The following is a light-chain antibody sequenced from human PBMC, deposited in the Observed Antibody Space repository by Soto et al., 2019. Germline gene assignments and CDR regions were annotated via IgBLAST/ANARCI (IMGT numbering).Light chain of an antibody. Sequence: DIQMTQSPSSLSASVGDRVTITCRASQSISSYLNWYQQKPGKAPKLLIFAASSLQGGVPSRFSVSGSGTDFTLTISSLQPEDVATYYCQQSYSAPLTFGGGTKVEI. CDR2: AAS. CDR1: QSISSY. V-gene: IGKV1-39*01. CDR3: QQSYSAPLT. J-gene: IGKJ4*01.